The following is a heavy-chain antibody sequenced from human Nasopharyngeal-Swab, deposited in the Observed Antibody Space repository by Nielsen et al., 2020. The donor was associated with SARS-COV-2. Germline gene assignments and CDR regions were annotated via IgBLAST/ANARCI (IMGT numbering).Heavy chain of an antibody. Sequence: GESLKISCAASGFTVSSNYMSWVRQAPGKGLEWVSVIYSGGSTYYADSVKGRFTISRDNSKNTLYLQMNSLVAENTAVYYCATPQALSIAAGFELWGRGTLVTVSS. V-gene: IGHV3-53*01. CDR2: IYSGGST. D-gene: IGHD6-6*01. CDR3: ATPQALSIAAGFEL. J-gene: IGHJ2*01. CDR1: GFTVSSNY.